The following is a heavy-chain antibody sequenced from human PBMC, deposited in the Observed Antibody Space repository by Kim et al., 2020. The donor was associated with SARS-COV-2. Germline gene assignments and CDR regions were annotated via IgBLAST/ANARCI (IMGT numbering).Heavy chain of an antibody. V-gene: IGHV4-31*03. CDR2: IYYSGST. Sequence: SETLSLTCTVSGGSISSGGYYWSWIRQHPGKGLEWIGYIYYSGSTYYNPSLKSRVTISVDTSKNQFSLKLSSVTAADTAVYYCARFLGYCSGGSCIGHWYFDLWGRGTLVTVSS. D-gene: IGHD2-15*01. J-gene: IGHJ2*01. CDR1: GGSISSGGYY. CDR3: ARFLGYCSGGSCIGHWYFDL.